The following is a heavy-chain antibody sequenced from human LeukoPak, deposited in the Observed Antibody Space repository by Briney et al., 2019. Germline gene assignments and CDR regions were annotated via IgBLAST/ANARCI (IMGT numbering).Heavy chain of an antibody. V-gene: IGHV3-21*01. J-gene: IGHJ4*02. Sequence: PGGSLRLSCAPSGFTFSSYRINWGRQAPGEWREWVSSITSSSSYIYYAYSVKGRFTISRDNAKKSLYMQMNSLRAEDTAVYYWASSTYYYVSGGYLYVGYFDYWGQGILVTVSS. D-gene: IGHD3-22*01. CDR1: GFTFSSYR. CDR3: ASSTYYYVSGGYLYVGYFDY. CDR2: ITSSSSYI.